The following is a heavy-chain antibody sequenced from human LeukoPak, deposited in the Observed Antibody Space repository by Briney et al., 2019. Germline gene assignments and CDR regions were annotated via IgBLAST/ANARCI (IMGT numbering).Heavy chain of an antibody. Sequence: SETLSLTCTVSGGSISSGDYYWSWICQPPGKGLEWIGYIYYSGSTNYNPSLKSRVTILVDTSKNQFSLKLSSVTAADTAVYYCARSYGSGSITGLLNYWGQGTLVTVSS. CDR3: ARSYGSGSITGLLNY. D-gene: IGHD3-10*01. CDR2: IYYSGST. CDR1: GGSISSGDYY. V-gene: IGHV4-61*08. J-gene: IGHJ4*02.